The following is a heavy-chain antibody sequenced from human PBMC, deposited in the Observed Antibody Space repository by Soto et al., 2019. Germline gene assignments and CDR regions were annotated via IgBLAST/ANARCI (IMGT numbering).Heavy chain of an antibody. CDR1: GGSINGGGCC. CDR2: IYNSGST. Sequence: SVTLSLTCTVSGGSINGGGCCCIWIRQPPGKGLEWIGYIYNSGSTYYNPPLKRRVTISVDTSKNQFSLKLSSVTAAVTAVYYCATATFQVPFDPWGPGSLVTVSS. J-gene: IGHJ5*02. CDR3: ATATFQVPFDP. V-gene: IGHV4-30-4*01.